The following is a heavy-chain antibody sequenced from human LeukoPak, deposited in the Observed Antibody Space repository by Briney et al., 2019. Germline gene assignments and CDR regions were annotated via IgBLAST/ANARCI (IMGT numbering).Heavy chain of an antibody. V-gene: IGHV1-46*01. CDR3: ARALGYSSSWYRYYYMDV. Sequence: ASVKVSCKASGYTFTSYYMHWVRQAPGQGLEWMGIINPSGGRTSYAQKFQGRVSMTRDMSTSTVYMELSSLRSEDTAVYYCARALGYSSSWYRYYYMDVWGKGTTVTISS. J-gene: IGHJ6*03. CDR2: INPSGGRT. CDR1: GYTFTSYY. D-gene: IGHD6-13*01.